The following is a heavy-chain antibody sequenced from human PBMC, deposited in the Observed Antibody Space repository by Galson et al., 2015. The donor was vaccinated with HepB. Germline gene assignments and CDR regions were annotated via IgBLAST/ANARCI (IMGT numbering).Heavy chain of an antibody. CDR3: ARDVRYCSGGSCADY. D-gene: IGHD2-15*01. Sequence: SLRLSCAASGFTFSSYSMNWVRQAPGKGLEWVSSISSSSSYIYYADSVKGRFTISRDNAKNSLYLQMNSLRAEDTAVYYCARDVRYCSGGSCADYWGQGTLVTVSS. CDR1: GFTFSSYS. CDR2: ISSSSSYI. V-gene: IGHV3-21*01. J-gene: IGHJ4*02.